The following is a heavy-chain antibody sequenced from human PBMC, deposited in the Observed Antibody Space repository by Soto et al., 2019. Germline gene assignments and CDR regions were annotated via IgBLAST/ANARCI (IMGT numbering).Heavy chain of an antibody. J-gene: IGHJ4*02. D-gene: IGHD4-17*01. CDR2: ISYDGSNK. CDR1: GFTFSSYG. CDR3: AKDSTVTCFDY. Sequence: QVQLVESGGGVVQPGRSLRLSCAASGFTFSSYGMHWVRQAPGKGLEWVAVISYDGSNKYYADSMKGRFTISRDNSKNTLYLQMNSLRAEDTAVYYCAKDSTVTCFDYWGQGTLVTVSS. V-gene: IGHV3-30*18.